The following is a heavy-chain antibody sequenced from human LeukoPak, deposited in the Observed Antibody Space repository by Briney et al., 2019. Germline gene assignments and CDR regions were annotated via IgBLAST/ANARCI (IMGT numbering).Heavy chain of an antibody. CDR2: ISAGNDNT. Sequence: ASVKVSCKASGYTFTSYGISWVRQAPGQGLEWMGWISAGNDNTKYSQKFQDRVTITRDTSASTAYMELSSLRSEDTAVYYCGRAYSSSWRAFDFWGQGTMVTVSS. V-gene: IGHV1-18*01. D-gene: IGHD6-13*01. CDR3: GRAYSSSWRAFDF. J-gene: IGHJ3*01. CDR1: GYTFTSYG.